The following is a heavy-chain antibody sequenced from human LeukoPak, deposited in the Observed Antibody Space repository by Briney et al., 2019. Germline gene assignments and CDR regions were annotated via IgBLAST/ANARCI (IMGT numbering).Heavy chain of an antibody. V-gene: IGHV3-30-3*01. CDR1: GFTFSSYA. Sequence: GRSLRLSCAASGFTFSSYAMHWVRQAPGKGLEWVAVISYDGSNKYYADSVKGRFTFSRDNSKNTLYLQMNSLRAEDTAVYYCARDFTMVRGVIGYWGQGTLGTVSS. J-gene: IGHJ4*02. CDR3: ARDFTMVRGVIGY. D-gene: IGHD3-10*01. CDR2: ISYDGSNK.